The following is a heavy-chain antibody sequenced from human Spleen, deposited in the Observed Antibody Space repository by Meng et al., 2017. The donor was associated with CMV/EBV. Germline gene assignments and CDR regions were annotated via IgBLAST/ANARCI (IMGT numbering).Heavy chain of an antibody. D-gene: IGHD2-8*01. CDR3: ATEGTGTNTNH. V-gene: IGHV1-24*01. CDR1: GGTFSSYA. Sequence: ASVKVSCKASGGTFSSYAISWVRQAPGQGLEWMGGFDPEDGETIYAQKFQGRVTMTEDTSTDTAYMELSSLRSEDTAVYYCATEGTGTNTNHWGQGTLVTVSS. CDR2: FDPEDGET. J-gene: IGHJ5*02.